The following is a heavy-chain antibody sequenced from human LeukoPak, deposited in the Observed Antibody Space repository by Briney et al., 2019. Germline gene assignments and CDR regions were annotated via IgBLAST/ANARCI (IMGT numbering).Heavy chain of an antibody. J-gene: IGHJ5*02. D-gene: IGHD3-22*01. V-gene: IGHV1-18*01. Sequence: ASVKVSCKASGYTFTSYGISWVRQAPGQGLEWMGWISAYNGNTNYAQKLQGRVTMTTDTSTSTAYMELRILRSDDTAVYYCAREDAYDSSGYYWFDPWGQGTLVTVSS. CDR3: AREDAYDSSGYYWFDP. CDR2: ISAYNGNT. CDR1: GYTFTSYG.